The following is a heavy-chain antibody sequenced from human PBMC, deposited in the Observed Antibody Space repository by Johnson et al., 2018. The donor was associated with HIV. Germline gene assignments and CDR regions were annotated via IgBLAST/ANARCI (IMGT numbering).Heavy chain of an antibody. V-gene: IGHV3-NL1*01. CDR2: IGGSGGST. CDR1: GFTFSSYD. Sequence: QVRLVESGGGLVQPGGSLRLSCAASGFTFSSYDMHWVRQATGKGLEWVSAIGGSGGSTYYADSVKGRFTISRDNSKNTLYLQMNSLRAEDTAVYYCARGGVVTAIPHAFDIWGQGTMVTVSS. J-gene: IGHJ3*02. CDR3: ARGGVVTAIPHAFDI. D-gene: IGHD2-21*02.